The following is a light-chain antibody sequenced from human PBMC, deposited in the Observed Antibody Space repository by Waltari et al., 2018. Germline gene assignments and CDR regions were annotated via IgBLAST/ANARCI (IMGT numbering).Light chain of an antibody. CDR2: KAS. CDR1: QNIGSW. CDR3: QEYNSSPSWT. J-gene: IGKJ1*01. Sequence: DIQMTQSPSTLSASVGDRVTIACRASQNIGSWLAWYQQRPGKAPKLLIYKASSLDCGVPSRFSGSGSGTEFTLTISSLQPDDFATYYCQEYNSSPSWTFGQGTKVEIK. V-gene: IGKV1-5*03.